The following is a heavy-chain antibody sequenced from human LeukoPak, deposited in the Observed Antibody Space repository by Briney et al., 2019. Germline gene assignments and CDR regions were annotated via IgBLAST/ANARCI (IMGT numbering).Heavy chain of an antibody. CDR3: ARSRYCSGGNCYLDAFDI. V-gene: IGHV3-21*01. J-gene: IGHJ3*02. Sequence: GGSLRLSCAASGFTFSSYNMNWVRQAPGKGLEWVSSISSSSYIHYADSVRGRFTISRDNAKNSLYLQMNSLRAEDTAVYYCARSRYCSGGNCYLDAFDIWGQGTMVTVSS. CDR1: GFTFSSYN. D-gene: IGHD2-15*01. CDR2: ISSSSYI.